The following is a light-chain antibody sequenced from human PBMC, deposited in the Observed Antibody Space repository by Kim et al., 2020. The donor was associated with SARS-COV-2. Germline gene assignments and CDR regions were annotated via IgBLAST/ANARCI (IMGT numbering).Light chain of an antibody. Sequence: APGKTARSTCGGNDIGSKSVHWYQQKTGQAPVLVIYYDSDRPSGIPERFSGSNSGNTATLTISRVEAGDEADYYCQVWDSSSDHPVFGGGTKLTVL. CDR3: QVWDSSSDHPV. CDR1: DIGSKS. CDR2: YDS. V-gene: IGLV3-21*04. J-gene: IGLJ3*02.